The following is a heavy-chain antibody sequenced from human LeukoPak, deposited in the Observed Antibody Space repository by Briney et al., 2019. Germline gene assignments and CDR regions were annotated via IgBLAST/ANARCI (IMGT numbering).Heavy chain of an antibody. J-gene: IGHJ4*02. CDR1: GHTFTGYY. CDR2: INPNSGGT. CDR3: ARVNRYSYDFWSGYTDY. D-gene: IGHD3-3*01. Sequence: ASVKVSCKASGHTFTGYYMHWVRQAPGQGLEWMGWINPNSGGTNYAQKFQGRVTMTRDTSISTAYMELSRLRSDDTAVYYCARVNRYSYDFWSGYTDYWGQGTLVTVSS. V-gene: IGHV1-2*02.